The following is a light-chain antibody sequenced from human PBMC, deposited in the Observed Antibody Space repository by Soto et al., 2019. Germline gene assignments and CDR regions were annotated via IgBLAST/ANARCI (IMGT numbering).Light chain of an antibody. CDR1: QSVSSSY. Sequence: EIVLTQSPGTLSLSPGERATLSCRASQSVSSSYLAWYQQKPGQAPRLLIYGASSRATGVPDRFSGSGSGTDFTLTISRLEPEDFGMYYCQHYGASRWTFGQGTKVDIK. CDR3: QHYGASRWT. J-gene: IGKJ1*01. CDR2: GAS. V-gene: IGKV3-20*01.